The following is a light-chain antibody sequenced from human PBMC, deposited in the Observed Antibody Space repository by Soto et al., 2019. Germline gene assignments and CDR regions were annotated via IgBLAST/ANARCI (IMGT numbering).Light chain of an antibody. CDR1: QSVLSSSNNKNY. V-gene: IGKV4-1*01. CDR2: WAS. CDR3: QQYYGTSWT. J-gene: IGKJ1*01. Sequence: DIVMTQSPDSLAVSLGERATINCKSSQSVLSSSNNKNYLAGFQQKPGQPPKLLIYWASTRESGVPDRFSGSGSGTDFTLTISSLQAEDAAVYYCQQYYGTSWTFGQGTRVEIK.